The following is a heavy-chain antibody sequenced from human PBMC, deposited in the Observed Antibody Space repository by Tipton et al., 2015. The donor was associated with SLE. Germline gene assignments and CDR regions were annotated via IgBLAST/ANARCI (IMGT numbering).Heavy chain of an antibody. V-gene: IGHV4-59*01. Sequence: LRLSCTVSGSSIGGYYWNWIRQPPGKGLEWIGCIYSSESADYNPSLNSRVRISLDTSKNQLSLRLTSATPADTAVYYCARHGSGRIGDFEDWGQGTLVTVSS. J-gene: IGHJ1*01. CDR3: ARHGSGRIGDFED. CDR2: IYSSESA. CDR1: GSSIGGYY. D-gene: IGHD3-10*01.